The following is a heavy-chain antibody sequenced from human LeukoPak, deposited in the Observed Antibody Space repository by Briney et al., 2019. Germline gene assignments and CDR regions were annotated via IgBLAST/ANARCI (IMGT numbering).Heavy chain of an antibody. V-gene: IGHV6-1*01. Sequence: SQTLSLTCDISGDSVSSNSAAWNWIRQSPSRGLEWLGRTYYMSKWYNEYAVSVQSRVTINPATSKNQFSLQLNSVTPEDTAVYFCARAGYGSHWFDPWGQGTLVTVSS. CDR3: ARAGYGSHWFDP. CDR1: GDSVSSNSAA. D-gene: IGHD5-12*01. CDR2: TYYMSKWYN. J-gene: IGHJ5*02.